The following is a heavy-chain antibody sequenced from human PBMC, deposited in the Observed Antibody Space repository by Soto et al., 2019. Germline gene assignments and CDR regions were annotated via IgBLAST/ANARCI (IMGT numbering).Heavy chain of an antibody. CDR2: IYYSGST. D-gene: IGHD2-2*01. CDR3: ASRYGSTLDY. V-gene: IGHV4-59*08. CDR1: GGSISSYY. J-gene: IGHJ4*02. Sequence: SETLSLTCTVSGGSISSYYWSWIRQPPGKGLEWIGYIYYSGSTNYNPSLKSRVTISVDTSKNQFSLKLSSVTAADTAVYYCASRYGSTLDYWGQGTVVTXSS.